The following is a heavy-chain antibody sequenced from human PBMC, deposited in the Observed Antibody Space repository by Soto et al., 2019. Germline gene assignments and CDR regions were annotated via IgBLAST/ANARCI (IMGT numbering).Heavy chain of an antibody. CDR2: INPNSGGT. Sequence: QVQLVQSGAEVKKPGASVKVSCKASGYTFTGYYMHWERQAPGQGLEWMGWINPNSGGTNYAQKFQGWVTMTRDTSSSTAYMELSRLRSDDTAVYYCAYGSSNGGHNWFDPWGQGTLVTVSS. D-gene: IGHD1-26*01. V-gene: IGHV1-2*04. CDR1: GYTFTGYY. CDR3: AYGSSNGGHNWFDP. J-gene: IGHJ5*02.